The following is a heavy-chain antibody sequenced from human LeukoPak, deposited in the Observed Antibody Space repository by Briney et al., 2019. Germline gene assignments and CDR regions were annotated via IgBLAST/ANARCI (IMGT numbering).Heavy chain of an antibody. Sequence: GASVKVPCKASGYTFTGYYMHWVRQAPGQGLEWMGWINPNSGGTNYAQKFQGRVTMTRDTSISTAYMELSRLRSDDTAVYYCARDLEDFWSGYYSRYFDYWGQGTLVTVSS. J-gene: IGHJ4*02. D-gene: IGHD3-3*01. CDR3: ARDLEDFWSGYYSRYFDY. V-gene: IGHV1-2*02. CDR1: GYTFTGYY. CDR2: INPNSGGT.